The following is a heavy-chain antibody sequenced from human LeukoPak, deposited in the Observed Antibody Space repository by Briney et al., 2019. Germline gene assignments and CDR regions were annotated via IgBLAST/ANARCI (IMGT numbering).Heavy chain of an antibody. Sequence: GSIXSXYXXWXRXXPXKXXXXIXYIYYSGSTNYNPSLKSRGTISVDTSKNQFSLKLSSVTAADTAVYYCARVNDFWGESYYYYYMDVWGKGTTVTVSS. CDR2: IYYSGST. J-gene: IGHJ6*03. V-gene: IGHV4-59*01. CDR1: GSIXSXY. D-gene: IGHD3-3*01. CDR3: ARVNDFWGESYYYYYMDV.